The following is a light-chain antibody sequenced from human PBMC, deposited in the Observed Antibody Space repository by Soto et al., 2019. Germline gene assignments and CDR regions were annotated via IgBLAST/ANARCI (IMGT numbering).Light chain of an antibody. CDR1: QSISTW. CDR3: QQYNSFSLYT. CDR2: KAS. J-gene: IGKJ2*01. V-gene: IGKV1-5*03. Sequence: DIPMTQSPSTLSASVGDRVTITCRASQSISTWLAWYQQKPGKAPKLLIHKASSLQSGVPSRFSGSGSGTEFTLTISCLQPDDFATYYCQQYNSFSLYTFGQGTKLEIK.